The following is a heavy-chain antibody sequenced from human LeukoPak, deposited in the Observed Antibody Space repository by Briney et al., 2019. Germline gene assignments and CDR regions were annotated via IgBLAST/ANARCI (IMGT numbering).Heavy chain of an antibody. J-gene: IGHJ4*02. CDR2: ISYDGSNK. Sequence: PGGSLRLSCAASGFTFSSYAMHGVRQAPGKGLEWGAVISYDGSNKYYADSVKGRFTISRDNSKNTLYLQMNSLRAEDTAVYYCARGDLPQYYFDYWGQGTLVTVSS. V-gene: IGHV3-30-3*01. CDR1: GFTFSSYA. D-gene: IGHD5-24*01. CDR3: ARGDLPQYYFDY.